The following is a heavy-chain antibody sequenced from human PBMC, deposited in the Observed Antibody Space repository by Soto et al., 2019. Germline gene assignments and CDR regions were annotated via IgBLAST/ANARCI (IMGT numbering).Heavy chain of an antibody. J-gene: IGHJ4*03. CDR1: GFTFTSSA. CDR2: IVVGSGNT. Sequence: SVKVSCKASGFTFTSSAVQWVRQARGQRLEWIGWIVVGSGNTNYAQKFQERVTITRDMSTSTAYMEPSSLRSEDTAVYYCAADSALSSPNYWGQGTMVTVSS. D-gene: IGHD6-13*01. CDR3: AADSALSSPNY. V-gene: IGHV1-58*01.